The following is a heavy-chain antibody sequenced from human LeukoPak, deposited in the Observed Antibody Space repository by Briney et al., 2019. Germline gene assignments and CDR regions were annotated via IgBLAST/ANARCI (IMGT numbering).Heavy chain of an antibody. CDR1: GFTFSSYG. CDR2: IWYDGSNK. V-gene: IGHV3-33*06. Sequence: GGSLRLSCAASGFTFSSYGMHWVRQAPGKGLEWVAVIWYDGSNKYYADSVKGRFTISRDNSKNTVYLQMNSLRAEDTAVYFCAKGLSRELLSDFDYWGQGTLVTVSS. D-gene: IGHD1-26*01. CDR3: AKGLSRELLSDFDY. J-gene: IGHJ4*02.